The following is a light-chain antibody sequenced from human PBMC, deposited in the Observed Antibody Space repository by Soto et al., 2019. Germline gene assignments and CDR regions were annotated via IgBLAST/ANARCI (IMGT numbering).Light chain of an antibody. CDR3: QQYYNTFPT. CDR1: ETILSTPTKTNY. J-gene: IGKJ1*01. CDR2: WAS. V-gene: IGKV4-1*01. Sequence: DIVMTQSPDSLAVSLGERATINCKSSETILSTPTKTNYLAWFQKKPGQPPRLLIYWASTRQSGVPDRFSGSGSGTEFTLTISSLQAEDVAVYYCQQYYNTFPTFGQGTKVEIK.